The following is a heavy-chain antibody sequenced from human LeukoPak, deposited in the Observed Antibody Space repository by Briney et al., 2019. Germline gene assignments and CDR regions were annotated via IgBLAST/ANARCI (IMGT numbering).Heavy chain of an antibody. CDR3: ARILAFSGSWGYFDY. J-gene: IGHJ4*02. CDR1: GLTFSSYA. D-gene: IGHD6-13*01. CDR2: IKRDGNEK. Sequence: GGSLRLSCAASGLTFSSYAMHWFPQAPGKALKWLANIKRDGNEKFYVDSVKGRFTISRDDANNSLYLQMNGLRAEDTAVYYCARILAFSGSWGYFDYWGQGALVTVSS. V-gene: IGHV3-7*05.